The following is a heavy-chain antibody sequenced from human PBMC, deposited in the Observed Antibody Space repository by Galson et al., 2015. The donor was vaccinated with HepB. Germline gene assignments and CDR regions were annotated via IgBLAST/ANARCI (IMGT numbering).Heavy chain of an antibody. CDR1: GFTFSSYS. Sequence: SLRLSCAASGFTFSSYSMNWVRQAPGKGLEWVSSISSSSSYIYYADSVKGRFTISRDNAKYSLYLQMNSLRAEDTAVYYCARGDIVVVPAAIPYWGQGTLVTVSS. CDR2: ISSSSSYI. V-gene: IGHV3-21*01. D-gene: IGHD2-2*02. J-gene: IGHJ4*02. CDR3: ARGDIVVVPAAIPY.